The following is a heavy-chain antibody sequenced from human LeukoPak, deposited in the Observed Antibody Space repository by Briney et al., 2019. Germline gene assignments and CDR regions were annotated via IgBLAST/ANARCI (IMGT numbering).Heavy chain of an antibody. Sequence: ASVKVSCKASGYTFTGYYMYWVRQAPGQGLEWMGRMNPNSGGTNYAQKFQGRVTMTRDTSISTAYMELSRLRSDDTAVYYCARDPEDIGTHDCYYYGMDVWGQGTTVTVSS. CDR2: MNPNSGGT. V-gene: IGHV1-2*06. CDR3: ARDPEDIGTHDCYYYGMDV. CDR1: GYTFTGYY. J-gene: IGHJ6*02. D-gene: IGHD2-15*01.